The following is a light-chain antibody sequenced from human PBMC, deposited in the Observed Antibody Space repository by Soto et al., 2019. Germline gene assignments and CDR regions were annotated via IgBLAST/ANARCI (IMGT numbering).Light chain of an antibody. CDR3: AAWDDSLSGRV. V-gene: IGLV1-47*01. J-gene: IGLJ2*01. CDR2: RNN. CDR1: SSNIGSNY. Sequence: QSVLTQPPSASGTPGQRVTISCSGSSSNIGSNYVYWYQQLPGTAPKLLIYRNNQRPSVVPDRSSGSKSGTSASLAISGLRSEDEADYYCAAWDDSLSGRVFGGGTKLTVL.